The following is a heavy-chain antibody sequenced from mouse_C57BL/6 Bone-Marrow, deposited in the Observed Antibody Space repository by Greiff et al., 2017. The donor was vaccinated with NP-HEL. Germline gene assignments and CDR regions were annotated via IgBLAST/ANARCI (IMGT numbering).Heavy chain of an antibody. CDR2: IWGVGST. D-gene: IGHD2-1*01. Sequence: VKLMESGPGLVAPSQSLSITCTVSGFSLTSYGVDWVRQSPGKGLEWLGVIWGVGSTNYNSALKSRLSISKDNSKSQVFLKMNSLQTDDTAMYYCARDYGNYGGYAMDYWGQGTSVTVSS. V-gene: IGHV2-6*01. J-gene: IGHJ4*01. CDR1: GFSLTSYG. CDR3: ARDYGNYGGYAMDY.